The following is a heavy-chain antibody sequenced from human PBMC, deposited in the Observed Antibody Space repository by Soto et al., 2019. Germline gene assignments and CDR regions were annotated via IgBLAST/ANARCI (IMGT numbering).Heavy chain of an antibody. CDR3: AADLTMLRGVIPYYYYAMDV. J-gene: IGHJ6*02. CDR2: IVVGSGNT. Sequence: SVKVSCKASGFTFSSSAIQWVRQARGQRLEWIGWIVVGSGNTKYAQRFQERVTITRDMSTSTAYMELNSLRSEDTAVYYCAADLTMLRGVIPYYYYAMDVWGQGTTVTVSS. CDR1: GFTFSSSA. V-gene: IGHV1-58*02. D-gene: IGHD3-10*01.